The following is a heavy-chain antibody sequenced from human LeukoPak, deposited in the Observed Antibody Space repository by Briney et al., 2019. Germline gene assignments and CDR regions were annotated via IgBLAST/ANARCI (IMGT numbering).Heavy chain of an antibody. CDR2: ISGSGGST. CDR3: AKDLVVVTYYFDY. D-gene: IGHD2-21*02. CDR1: GFTFSSYA. J-gene: IGHJ4*02. Sequence: GGSLRLCCAASGFTFSSYAMSWVRQAAGKGLEWVSAISGSGGSTYYADSVKGRFTISRDNSKNTLYLQMNSLRAEDTAVYYCAKDLVVVTYYFDYWGQGTLVTVSS. V-gene: IGHV3-23*01.